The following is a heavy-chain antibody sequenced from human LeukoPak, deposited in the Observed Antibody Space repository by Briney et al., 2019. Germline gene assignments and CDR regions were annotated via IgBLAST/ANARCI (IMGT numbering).Heavy chain of an antibody. CDR2: INPNSGGT. V-gene: IGHV1-2*02. CDR3: ARVMEYCSGGSCYLDYFDY. D-gene: IGHD2-15*01. J-gene: IGHJ4*02. Sequence: ASVKVSCKASGYTFTGYYMHWVRQAPGQGLEWMGWINPNSGGTNYAQKFQGRVTMTRDTSISTAYMELSGLRSDDTAVYYCARVMEYCSGGSCYLDYFDYWGQGTLVTVSS. CDR1: GYTFTGYY.